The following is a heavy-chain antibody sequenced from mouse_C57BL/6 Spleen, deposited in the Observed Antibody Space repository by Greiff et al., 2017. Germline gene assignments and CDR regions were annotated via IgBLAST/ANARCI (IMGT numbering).Heavy chain of an antibody. D-gene: IGHD1-1*01. V-gene: IGHV1-63*01. CDR1: GYTFTNYW. CDR3: ARRGGSSNYAMDY. Sequence: QVQLKESGAELVRPGTSVKMSCKASGYTFTNYWIGWAKQRPGHGLEWIGDLYPGGGYTNYNEKFKGKATLTADKSSSTAYMQFSSLTSEDSAIYYCARRGGSSNYAMDYWGQGTSVTVSS. CDR2: LYPGGGYT. J-gene: IGHJ4*01.